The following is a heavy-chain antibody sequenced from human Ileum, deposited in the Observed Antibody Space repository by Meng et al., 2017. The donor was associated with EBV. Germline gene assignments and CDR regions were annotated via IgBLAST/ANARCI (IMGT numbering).Heavy chain of an antibody. CDR3: ALRPRQLLRGWFDS. J-gene: IGHJ5*01. CDR2: IYGQGDK. Sequence: QLPFKGSAPTVVKPTPTLTLACTFSGFSLSTSGVGVGWIRQPPGKALEWLAMIYGQGDKHYSPSLTSRLTITKDTSKNQVVLTMTNMDSVDTATYYCALRPRQLLRGWFDSWGQGALVTVSS. CDR1: GFSLSTSGVG. V-gene: IGHV2-5*01. D-gene: IGHD6-13*01.